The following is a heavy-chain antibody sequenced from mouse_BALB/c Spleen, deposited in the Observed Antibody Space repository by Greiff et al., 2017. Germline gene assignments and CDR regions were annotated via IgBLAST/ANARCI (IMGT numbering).Heavy chain of an antibody. V-gene: IGHV6-6*02. CDR1: GFTFSSYW. J-gene: IGHJ3*01. CDR3: TGSSSWFAY. D-gene: IGHD1-1*01. CDR2: IRLKSDNYAT. Sequence: EVKLMESGGGLVQPGGSLKLSCVASGFTFSSYWMSWVRQSPEKGLEWVAEIRLKSDNYATHYAESVKGKFTISRDDSKSRLYLQMNSLRAEDTGIYYCTGSSSWFAYWGQGTLVTVSA.